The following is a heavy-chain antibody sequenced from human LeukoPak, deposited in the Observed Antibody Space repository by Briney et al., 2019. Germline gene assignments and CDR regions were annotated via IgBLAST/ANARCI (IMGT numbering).Heavy chain of an antibody. CDR2: IHYTGST. J-gene: IGHJ6*02. Sequence: PSETLSLTCTVSGDSFNRNSYYWAWIRQPPGKGLEWIGSIHYTGSTYSNPSLKSRVTISDDTSKNQFSLRLTSVTAADTAVYHCARGSLECSSASCSTIYYYSGMDVWGQGTTVTVSS. D-gene: IGHD2-2*01. CDR3: ARGSLECSSASCSTIYYYSGMDV. CDR1: GDSFNRNSYY. V-gene: IGHV4-39*01.